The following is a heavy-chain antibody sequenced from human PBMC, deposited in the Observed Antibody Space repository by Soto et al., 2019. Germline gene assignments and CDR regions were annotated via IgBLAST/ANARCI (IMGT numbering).Heavy chain of an antibody. CDR1: GGSISSRSYY. CDR3: ARDGIHDDYGDYEAVDY. D-gene: IGHD4-17*01. V-gene: IGHV4-39*02. J-gene: IGHJ4*02. CDR2: IYYSGST. Sequence: QLQLQESGPGLVKPTETLSLTCTVSGGSISSRSYYWGWIRQPPGKGLEWVGSIYYSGSTYYNPSLKSRATISVDTSRTQFSLKLSSVTAADTAVYYCARDGIHDDYGDYEAVDYWGQGTLVTVSS.